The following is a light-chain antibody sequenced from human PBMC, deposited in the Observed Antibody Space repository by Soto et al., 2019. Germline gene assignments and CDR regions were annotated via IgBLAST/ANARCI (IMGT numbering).Light chain of an antibody. J-gene: IGLJ3*02. V-gene: IGLV2-8*01. CDR2: DVS. Sequence: QSALTQPPSASGSPGQSITISCTGASSDVGGYNYVSWYQQHPGKAPKVVIYDVSERPSGVPDRFSGSKSGNTASLTVSGLQAEDEADYYCSSYAGNNNGVFGGGTKVTVL. CDR1: SSDVGGYNY. CDR3: SSYAGNNNGV.